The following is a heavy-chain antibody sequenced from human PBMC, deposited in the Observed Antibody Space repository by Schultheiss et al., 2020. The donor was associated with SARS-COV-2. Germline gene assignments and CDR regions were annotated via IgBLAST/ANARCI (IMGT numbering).Heavy chain of an antibody. V-gene: IGHV3-72*01. J-gene: IGHJ4*02. CDR2: TRNKANSYTT. CDR3: ARAGGVVPAAFYY. D-gene: IGHD2-2*01. Sequence: GGSLRLSCAASGFTFSSYWMHWVRQAPGKGLEWVGRTRNKANSYTTEYAASVKGRFTISRDDSKNSLYLQMNSLKTEDTAVYYCARAGGVVPAAFYYWGQGTLVTVSS. CDR1: GFTFSSYW.